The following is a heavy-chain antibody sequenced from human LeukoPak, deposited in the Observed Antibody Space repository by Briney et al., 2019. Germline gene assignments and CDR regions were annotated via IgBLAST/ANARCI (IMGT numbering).Heavy chain of an antibody. CDR1: GFTVSSNY. Sequence: GGSLRLSYAASGFTVSSNYMSWVRQAPGKGLEWVSVIYSGGSTYYADSVKGRFTISRDNSKNTLYLQMNSLRAEDTAVYYCARDHGDKGLDYWGQGTLVTVSS. CDR3: ARDHGDKGLDY. D-gene: IGHD4-17*01. V-gene: IGHV3-66*01. J-gene: IGHJ4*02. CDR2: IYSGGST.